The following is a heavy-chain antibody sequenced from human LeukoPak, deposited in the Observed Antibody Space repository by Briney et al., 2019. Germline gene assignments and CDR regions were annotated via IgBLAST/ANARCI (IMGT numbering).Heavy chain of an antibody. V-gene: IGHV3-48*04. CDR3: ARADYVPKNY. CDR1: GFTFSSYS. Sequence: GGSLRLSCAASGFTFSSYSMNWVRQAPGKGLEWVSYISSSSSTIYYADSVKGRFTISRDNAKNSLYLQMNSLGAEDTAVYYCARADYVPKNYWGQGTLVTVSS. D-gene: IGHD4-17*01. CDR2: ISSSSSTI. J-gene: IGHJ4*02.